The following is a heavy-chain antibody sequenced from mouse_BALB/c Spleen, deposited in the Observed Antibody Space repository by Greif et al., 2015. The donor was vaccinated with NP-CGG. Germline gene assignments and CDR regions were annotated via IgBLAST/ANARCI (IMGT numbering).Heavy chain of an antibody. CDR3: ARDGNYWYFDV. J-gene: IGHJ1*01. Sequence: EVQRVESGGGLVQPGGSLRLSCATSGFTFSDFYMEWVRQPPGKRLEWIAASRNKANDYTTEYSASVKGRFIVSRDTSQSILYLQMNALRAEDTAIYYGARDGNYWYFDVWGAGTTVTVSS. V-gene: IGHV7-1*02. CDR1: GFTFSDFY. CDR2: SRNKANDYTT.